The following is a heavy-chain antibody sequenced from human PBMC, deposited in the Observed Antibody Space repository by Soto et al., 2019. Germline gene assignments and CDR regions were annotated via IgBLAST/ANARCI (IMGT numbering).Heavy chain of an antibody. CDR1: GFTFSSYG. D-gene: IGHD3-3*01. CDR3: AKDGPTIFSAHLISYSMDV. V-gene: IGHV3-30*18. J-gene: IGHJ6*02. CDR2: ISYDGSNK. Sequence: GGSLRLSCAASGFTFSSYGMHWVRQAPGKXLEWVALISYDGSNKYYADSVKGRFTISRDNSKNTLYLQMNSLRAEDTAVHYCAKDGPTIFSAHLISYSMDVWVQGTTVTVSS.